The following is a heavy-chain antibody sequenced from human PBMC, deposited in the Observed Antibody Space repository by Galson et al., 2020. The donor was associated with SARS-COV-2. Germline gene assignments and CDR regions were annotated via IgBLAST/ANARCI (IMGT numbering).Heavy chain of an antibody. J-gene: IGHJ4*02. CDR1: GFPFSSHA. CDR2: ISGSGGST. V-gene: IGHV3-23*01. Sequence: GESLKISCAASGFPFSSHAMSWVRQAPGKGLEWVSAISGSGGSTYYADSVKGRFTISRDNSKNTLYLQMNSLRAEDTAVYYCAKGVWQLWATRFDYWGQGTLVTVSS. CDR3: AKGVWQLWATRFDY. D-gene: IGHD5-18*01.